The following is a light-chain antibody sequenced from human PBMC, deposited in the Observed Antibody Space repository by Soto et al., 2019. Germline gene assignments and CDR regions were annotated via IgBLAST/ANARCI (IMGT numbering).Light chain of an antibody. J-gene: IGLJ1*01. Sequence: QSVLAQPAPVSGATGQSSTISSSETSSDGCGYNYGCWYQQRPGKAPKLRIYEFSNRPSGVSNRFSGSKSGNTSSLTISGLQAEDEADYYCSSYTSSSTRLQIFGTGTKVTVL. CDR1: SSDGCGYNY. CDR3: SSYTSSSTRLQI. CDR2: EFS. V-gene: IGLV2-14*01.